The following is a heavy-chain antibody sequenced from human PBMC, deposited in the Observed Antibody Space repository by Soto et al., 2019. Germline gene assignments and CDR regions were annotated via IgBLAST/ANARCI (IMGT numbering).Heavy chain of an antibody. CDR2: IYYSGST. V-gene: IGHV4-61*01. D-gene: IGHD6-19*01. CDR3: ARGSVVAGTDYFDY. Sequence: SETLSLTCTVSGGSVSSGSYYWSWIRQPPGKGLEWIGYIYYSGSTNYNPSLKSRVTISVDTSKNQFSLKLSSVTAADTAVYYCARGSVVAGTDYFDYWGQGTLVTSPQ. J-gene: IGHJ4*02. CDR1: GGSVSSGSYY.